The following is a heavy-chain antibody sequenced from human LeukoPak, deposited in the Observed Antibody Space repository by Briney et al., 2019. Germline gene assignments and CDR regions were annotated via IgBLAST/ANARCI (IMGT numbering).Heavy chain of an antibody. CDR1: GYTFTGYY. CDR2: INPNSGDT. J-gene: IGHJ4*02. Sequence: ASVKVSCKASGYTFTGYYMHWVRQAPGQGLEWMGWINPNSGDTNYAQKFQGRVTMTRDTSISTAYMELSRLRSDDTAVYYCAREMYYDFWRGSDCWGQGTLVTVSS. CDR3: AREMYYDFWRGSDC. V-gene: IGHV1-2*02. D-gene: IGHD3-3*01.